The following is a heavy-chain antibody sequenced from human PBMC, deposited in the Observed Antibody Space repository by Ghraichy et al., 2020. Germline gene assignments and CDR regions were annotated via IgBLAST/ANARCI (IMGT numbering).Heavy chain of an antibody. CDR1: GFTFSSYA. V-gene: IGHV3-30-3*01. CDR3: ARAWSEYSYGYPHYYYGMDV. D-gene: IGHD5-18*01. Sequence: GGSLRLSCAASGFTFSSYAMHWVRQAPGKGLEWVAVISYDGSNKYYADSVKGRFTISRDNSKNTLYLQMNSLRAEDTAVYYCARAWSEYSYGYPHYYYGMDVWGQGTTVTVSS. J-gene: IGHJ6*02. CDR2: ISYDGSNK.